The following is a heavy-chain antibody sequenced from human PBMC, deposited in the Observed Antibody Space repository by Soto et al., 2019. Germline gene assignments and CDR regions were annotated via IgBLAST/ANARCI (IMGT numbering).Heavy chain of an antibody. CDR1: GDSVSSSSAA. CDR2: TYYSSKWYN. J-gene: IGHJ4*02. V-gene: IGHV6-1*01. Sequence: SQTLSLTCVIPGDSVSSSSAAWNWIRQSPSRGLEWLVRTYYSSKWYNDYAVSVKSRITINPDTSKNQFSLQLNSVTPEDTALYYCARDNLPTYSGSGYYFDYWGQGTLVTVSS. CDR3: ARDNLPTYSGSGYYFDY. D-gene: IGHD6-13*01.